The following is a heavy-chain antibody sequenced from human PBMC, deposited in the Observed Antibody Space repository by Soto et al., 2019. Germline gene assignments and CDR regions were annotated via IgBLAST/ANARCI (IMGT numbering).Heavy chain of an antibody. V-gene: IGHV4-39*01. J-gene: IGHJ4*02. CDR1: NGSISTTSYN. Sequence: QMHLQESGPGLVKPSETLSLTCTVSNGSISTTSYNWGWIRQSPGKGLEWIGTIFYTGTTSYNPSLQSRVTITVDTSNNQFSLKLASVTAADTAVYYCARHGSFWGQGILVVVSS. D-gene: IGHD3-16*02. CDR3: ARHGSF. CDR2: IFYTGTT.